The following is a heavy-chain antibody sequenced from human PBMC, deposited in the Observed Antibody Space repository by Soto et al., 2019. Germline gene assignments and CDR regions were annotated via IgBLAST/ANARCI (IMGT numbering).Heavy chain of an antibody. Sequence: SGPTLVNPPQTLTLTCTFSGFSLSTNGMCVSWIRQPPGKALEWLALVDWDDDKFYSISLRTRLTISRDTSKNQVVLTMTDMDPVDTATYYCARTPLTTGWSVDYWGQGTLLTGSS. J-gene: IGHJ4*02. V-gene: IGHV2-70*01. CDR2: VDWDDDK. CDR3: ARTPLTTGWSVDY. CDR1: GFSLSTNGMC. D-gene: IGHD6-19*01.